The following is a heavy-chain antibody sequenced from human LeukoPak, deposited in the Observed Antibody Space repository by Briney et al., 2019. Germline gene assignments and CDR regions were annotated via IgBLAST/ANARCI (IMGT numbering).Heavy chain of an antibody. CDR2: IYTSGST. CDR3: ARKTIVVVPAALGLNYYYYYMDV. Sequence: PSETLSLTCTVSGGSISSGSYYWSWIRQPAGKGLEWIGRIYTSGSTNYNPSLKSRVTISVDTSKNQFSLKLSSVTAADTAVYYCARKTIVVVPAALGLNYYYYYMDVWGKGTTVTVSS. J-gene: IGHJ6*03. V-gene: IGHV4-61*02. D-gene: IGHD2-2*01. CDR1: GGSISSGSYY.